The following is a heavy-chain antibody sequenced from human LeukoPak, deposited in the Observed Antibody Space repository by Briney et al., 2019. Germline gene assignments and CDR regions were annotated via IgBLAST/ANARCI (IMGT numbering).Heavy chain of an antibody. J-gene: IGHJ4*02. V-gene: IGHV4-39*01. CDR1: GGSISSSSYY. CDR2: IYYSGST. CDR3: ASLPWIQIWNHY. D-gene: IGHD5-18*01. Sequence: SETLSLTCTVSGGSISSSSYYWGWIRQPPGKGLECIGSIYYSGSTYYNPSLKSRVTISVDTSKNQFSLKLSSVTAADTAVYYCASLPWIQIWNHYGGQGTLVTVSS.